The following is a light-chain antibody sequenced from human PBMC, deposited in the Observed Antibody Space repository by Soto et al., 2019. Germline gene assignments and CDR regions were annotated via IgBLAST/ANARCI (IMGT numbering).Light chain of an antibody. CDR3: QQYGSSLPVT. V-gene: IGKV3-20*01. CDR2: AAS. Sequence: EIVLTQSPGTLSLSPGERATLSCRASQSVSNSYLAWYQQKPGQAPRLLIYAASSRATGIPDRFSGSGSETDFTLTISRLEPEDFAVYYCQQYGSSLPVTFGGGTNVEIK. CDR1: QSVSNSY. J-gene: IGKJ4*01.